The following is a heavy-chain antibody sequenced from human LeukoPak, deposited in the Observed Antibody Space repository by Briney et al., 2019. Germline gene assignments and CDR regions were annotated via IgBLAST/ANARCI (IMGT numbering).Heavy chain of an antibody. CDR3: ARGDGYYRFYYGMDV. D-gene: IGHD3-22*01. J-gene: IGHJ6*02. CDR1: GYTFTSYD. V-gene: IGHV1-8*01. CDR2: MNPNSGNT. Sequence: ASVTVSCKASGYTFTSYDINWVRQATGQGLEWMGWMNPNSGNTGYAQKFQGRVTMTRNTSISTAYMELSSLRSEDTAVYYCARGDGYYRFYYGMDVWGQGTPVTVSS.